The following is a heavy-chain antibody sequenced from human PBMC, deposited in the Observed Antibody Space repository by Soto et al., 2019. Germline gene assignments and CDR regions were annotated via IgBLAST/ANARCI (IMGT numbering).Heavy chain of an antibody. CDR3: ARAGGRGYSYGYLAWFDP. D-gene: IGHD5-18*01. Sequence: ASVKVSCKTSGYTLNNYYIHWARQAPGQGLEWMGGIIPIFGTANYAQKFQGRVTITADESTSTAYMELSSLRSEDTAVYYCARAGGRGYSYGYLAWFDPWGQGTLVTVSS. J-gene: IGHJ5*02. V-gene: IGHV1-69*13. CDR1: GYTLNNYY. CDR2: IIPIFGTA.